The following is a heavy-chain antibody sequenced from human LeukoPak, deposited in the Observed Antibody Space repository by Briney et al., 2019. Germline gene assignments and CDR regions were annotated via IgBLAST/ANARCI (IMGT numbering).Heavy chain of an antibody. V-gene: IGHV4-34*01. CDR3: ARGGGKPRSNWFDP. J-gene: IGHJ5*02. D-gene: IGHD1-14*01. CDR1: GGSFSGYY. Sequence: PSETLSLTCAVYGGSFSGYYWSWIRQPPGKGLEWIGEINHSGSTNCNPSLKSRVTISVDTSKNQFSLKLSSVTAADTAVYYCARGGGKPRSNWFDPWGQGTLVTVSS. CDR2: INHSGST.